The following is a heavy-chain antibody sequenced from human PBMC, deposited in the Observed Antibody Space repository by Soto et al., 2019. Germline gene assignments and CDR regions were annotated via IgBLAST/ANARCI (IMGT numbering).Heavy chain of an antibody. CDR3: AKSKEVRKYQLLLDY. CDR1: GFTFSSYA. V-gene: IGHV3-23*01. J-gene: IGHJ4*02. D-gene: IGHD2-2*01. CDR2: ISGSGGST. Sequence: XGSLKLSCAAAGFTFSSYAMSWVRQAPGKGLEWVSAISGSGGSTYYADSVKGRFTISRDNSKNTLYLQMNSLRAEDTAVYYCAKSKEVRKYQLLLDYWGQGTLVTVSS.